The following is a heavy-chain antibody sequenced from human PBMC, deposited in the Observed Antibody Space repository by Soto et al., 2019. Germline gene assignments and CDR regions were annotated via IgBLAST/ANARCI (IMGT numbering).Heavy chain of an antibody. Sequence: QVQLVESGGGVVQPGRSLRLSCAASGFTFSSYAMHWVHQAPGKGLEWVAVISYDGSNKYYADSVKGRFTISRDNSKNTLYLQMNSLRAEDTAVYYCARVLRYFDWLLSAPDYWGQGTLVTVSS. CDR2: ISYDGSNK. J-gene: IGHJ4*02. CDR1: GFTFSSYA. CDR3: ARVLRYFDWLLSAPDY. V-gene: IGHV3-30-3*01. D-gene: IGHD3-9*01.